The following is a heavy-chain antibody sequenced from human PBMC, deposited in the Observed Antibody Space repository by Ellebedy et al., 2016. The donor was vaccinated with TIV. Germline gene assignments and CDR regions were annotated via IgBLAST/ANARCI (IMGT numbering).Heavy chain of an antibody. J-gene: IGHJ6*03. CDR1: GDSVKSSSYN. CDR3: AGQRPPHHWSYTDV. V-gene: IGHV4-39*01. Sequence: SETLSLXCTVSGDSVKSSSYNWGWIRQPPGKGLEWIGSFYFSGSPYYNPSLKSRVTISVDTSKKQFSLRLNSVTAADTAVYYCAGQRPPHHWSYTDVWGEGTTVTVSS. CDR2: FYFSGSP. D-gene: IGHD2-8*02.